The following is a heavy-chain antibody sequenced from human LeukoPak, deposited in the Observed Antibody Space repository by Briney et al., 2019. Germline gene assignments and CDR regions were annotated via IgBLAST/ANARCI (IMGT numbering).Heavy chain of an antibody. V-gene: IGHV1-2*02. CDR3: ARSFIAAAVLGDYFDY. CDR1: GYTFTGYY. D-gene: IGHD6-13*01. CDR2: INPNSGGT. Sequence: VASVKVSCKASGYTFTGYYMRWVRQAPGQGLEWMGWINPNSGGTNYAQKFQGRVTMTRDTSISTAYMELSRLRSDDTAVYYCARSFIAAAVLGDYFDYWGQGTLVTVSS. J-gene: IGHJ4*02.